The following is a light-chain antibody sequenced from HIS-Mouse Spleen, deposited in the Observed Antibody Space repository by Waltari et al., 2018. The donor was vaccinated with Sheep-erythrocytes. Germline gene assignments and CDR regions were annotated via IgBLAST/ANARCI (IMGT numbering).Light chain of an antibody. CDR3: SSYTSSSTLV. Sequence: QSALTQPASVSGSPGQSITISCTRTSSDGGGHNYVFWYQQHPGKPPKLMIYEVSNRPSGVSNRFSGSKSGNTASLTISGLQAEDEADYYCSSYTSSSTLVFGGGTKLTVL. V-gene: IGLV2-14*01. CDR1: SSDGGGHNY. J-gene: IGLJ2*01. CDR2: EVS.